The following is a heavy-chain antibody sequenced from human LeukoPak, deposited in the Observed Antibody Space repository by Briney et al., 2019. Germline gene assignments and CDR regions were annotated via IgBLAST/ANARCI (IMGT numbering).Heavy chain of an antibody. Sequence: ASVKVSCKASGYTFTSYDINWVRQATGQGLEWMGWMNPNSGNTGYAQKLQGRVTITRNTSISTAYMELSSLRSEDTAVYYCARGRSGGYYYYYYMDVWGKGTTVTVSS. V-gene: IGHV1-8*03. CDR2: MNPNSGNT. CDR3: ARGRSGGYYYYYYMDV. J-gene: IGHJ6*03. CDR1: GYTFTSYD. D-gene: IGHD2-15*01.